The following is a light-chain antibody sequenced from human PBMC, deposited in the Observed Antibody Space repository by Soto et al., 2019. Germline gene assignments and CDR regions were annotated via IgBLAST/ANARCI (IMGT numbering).Light chain of an antibody. CDR1: KLGDKY. Sequence: YELTQPPSVSVSPGQTASITCSGDKLGDKYASWYQQKPGQSPVLVIYQDSKRPSGIPERFSGSNSGNTATLTISGTQAMEEADYYCRAWDSSTVVFGGGTKLALL. CDR2: QDS. V-gene: IGLV3-1*01. J-gene: IGLJ2*01. CDR3: RAWDSSTVV.